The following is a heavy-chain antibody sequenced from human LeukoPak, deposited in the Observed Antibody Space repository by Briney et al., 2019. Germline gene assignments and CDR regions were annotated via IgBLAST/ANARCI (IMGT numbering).Heavy chain of an antibody. V-gene: IGHV4-59*01. D-gene: IGHD2-2*01. CDR2: IYYSGST. J-gene: IGHJ5*02. Sequence: SETPSLTCTVSGGSISSYYWSWIRQPPGKGLEWIGYIYYSGSTNYNPSLKSRVTISVDTSKNQFSLKLSSVTAADTAVYYCARALIVVVPAASNWFDPWGQGTLVTVSS. CDR1: GGSISSYY. CDR3: ARALIVVVPAASNWFDP.